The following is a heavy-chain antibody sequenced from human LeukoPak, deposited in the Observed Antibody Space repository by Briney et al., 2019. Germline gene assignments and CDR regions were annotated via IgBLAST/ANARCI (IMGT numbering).Heavy chain of an antibody. CDR2: ISAYNGNT. Sequence: GASVKVSCKASGYTFTSYGISWVRQAPGQGLEWMGLISAYNGNTNYAQKLQGRVTMTTDTSTSTAYMELRSLRSDDTAVYYCARQPVVPAAIGWFDPWGQGTLVTVSS. J-gene: IGHJ5*02. CDR1: GYTFTSYG. D-gene: IGHD2-2*02. V-gene: IGHV1-18*01. CDR3: ARQPVVPAAIGWFDP.